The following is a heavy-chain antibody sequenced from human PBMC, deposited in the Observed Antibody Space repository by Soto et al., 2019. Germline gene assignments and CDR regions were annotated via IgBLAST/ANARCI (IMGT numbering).Heavy chain of an antibody. V-gene: IGHV1-3*01. CDR3: ASGLHDVYGMDV. J-gene: IGHJ6*02. Sequence: QVQLVQSGAEVKKPGASVKVSCKASGYTFTNYAMHWVRQAPGQRLEWMGWINAGNAKTKYSQKFQGRVTITRDTSASTAYMELSSLRSEDTAVFYCASGLHDVYGMDVWGQGTTVTVSS. D-gene: IGHD4-4*01. CDR1: GYTFTNYA. CDR2: INAGNAKT.